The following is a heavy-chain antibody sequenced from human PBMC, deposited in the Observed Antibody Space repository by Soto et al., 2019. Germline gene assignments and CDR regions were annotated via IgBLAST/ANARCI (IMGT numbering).Heavy chain of an antibody. J-gene: IGHJ4*02. CDR2: IIPIYGTP. Sequence: QVQLVQSGAEVKKPGSSVKVSCKASGGTFSSFAFTWVRQAPGQGLEWMGGIIPIYGTPTYAQKFQGRVTITADESTTTSFMELSIMRSEDTALYFCARGFVTATHFFDSWGQGALVTVAS. CDR3: ARGFVTATHFFDS. CDR1: GGTFSSFA. D-gene: IGHD2-21*02. V-gene: IGHV1-69*01.